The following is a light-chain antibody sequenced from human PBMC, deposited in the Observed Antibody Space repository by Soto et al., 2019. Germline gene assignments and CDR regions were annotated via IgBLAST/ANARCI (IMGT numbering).Light chain of an antibody. V-gene: IGLV2-23*01. CDR2: EGS. CDR1: SSDVGRYNL. CDR3: CSYAGSSTSRV. J-gene: IGLJ3*02. Sequence: QSVLTQPASVSGSPGQSITISCTGTSSDVGRYNLVSWYQQHPGKAPKLMIYEGSKRPSGVSNRFSGSKSGNTASLTISGLQAEDEADYYCCSYAGSSTSRVFGGGTKLTVL.